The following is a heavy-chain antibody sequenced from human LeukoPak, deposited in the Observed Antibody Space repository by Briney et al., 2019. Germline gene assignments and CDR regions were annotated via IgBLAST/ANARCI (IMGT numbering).Heavy chain of an antibody. CDR1: GGTFSSYT. Sequence: SVKVSCKAPGGTFSSYTISWVRQAPEQGLEWMGRIIPILGIANYAQKFQGRVTITADKSTSTAYMELSSLRSEDTAVYYCARARTGTTNYYYYYMDVWGKGTTVTVSS. J-gene: IGHJ6*03. CDR2: IIPILGIA. CDR3: ARARTGTTNYYYYYMDV. V-gene: IGHV1-69*02. D-gene: IGHD1-7*01.